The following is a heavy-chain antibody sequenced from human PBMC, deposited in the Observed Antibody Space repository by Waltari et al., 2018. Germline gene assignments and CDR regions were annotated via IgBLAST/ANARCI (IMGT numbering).Heavy chain of an antibody. Sequence: QLQLQESGPGLVKPSGTLSLNCAVSGASMSSTDWWSWVRQSPGKGLEWIGQVQRSGRTNYNPSFASRVTISIDTSTNQFSLKVTSATAADTAVYFCARDRGRGIYLDSWGQGTLVTVSP. CDR1: GASMSSTDW. CDR2: VQRSGRT. D-gene: IGHD2-15*01. J-gene: IGHJ4*02. V-gene: IGHV4-4*02. CDR3: ARDRGRGIYLDS.